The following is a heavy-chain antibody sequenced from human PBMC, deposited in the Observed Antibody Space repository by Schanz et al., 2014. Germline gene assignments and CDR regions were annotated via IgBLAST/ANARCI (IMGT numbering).Heavy chain of an antibody. D-gene: IGHD3-10*01. CDR1: GFSFSDYW. CDR3: AKTLGGAGLTLYFDH. CDR2: LGGSTGGI. V-gene: IGHV3-23*04. J-gene: IGHJ4*02. Sequence: EVQLVESEGGLVQPGGSLRLSCEGSGFSFSDYWMGWVRQAPGKGLEWVSSLGGSTGGIYYADSVRGRFTISRDNFKNRLYLQMNSLRLEDTAIYYCAKTLGGAGLTLYFDHWGQGSLVTVSS.